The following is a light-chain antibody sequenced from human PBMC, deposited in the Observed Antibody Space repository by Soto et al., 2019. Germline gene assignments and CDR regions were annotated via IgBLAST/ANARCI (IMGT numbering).Light chain of an antibody. V-gene: IGLV2-14*01. J-gene: IGLJ1*01. Sequence: QSALTQPASVSGSPGQSITISCTGTSGDIGSYNRVSWYQQHPGKAPKLIIYEVTDRPSGVSNRFSGSTSGNTASLTISGLQAEDDAEYYCSSYTNINTRACVFGTGTKLTVL. CDR1: SGDIGSYNR. CDR2: EVT. CDR3: SSYTNINTRACV.